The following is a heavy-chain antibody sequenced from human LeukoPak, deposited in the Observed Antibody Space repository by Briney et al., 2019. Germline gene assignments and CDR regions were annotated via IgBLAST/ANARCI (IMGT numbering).Heavy chain of an antibody. CDR3: AKGLGYSYGYSPAYFYGMDV. CDR1: GFTFSSHA. D-gene: IGHD5-18*01. Sequence: PGGSLRLSCAASGFTFSSHAMSWVRQAPGKGLEWVSAISGSGGSTYYADSVKGRFTISRDNSKNTLYLQMNSLRAEDTAVYYCAKGLGYSYGYSPAYFYGMDVWGQGTTVTVSS. V-gene: IGHV3-23*01. CDR2: ISGSGGST. J-gene: IGHJ6*02.